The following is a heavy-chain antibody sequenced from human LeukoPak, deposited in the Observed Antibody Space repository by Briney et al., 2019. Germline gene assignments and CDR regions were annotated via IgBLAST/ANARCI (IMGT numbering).Heavy chain of an antibody. CDR2: IYYSGST. V-gene: IGHV4-61*01. CDR1: GGSISSGNDY. J-gene: IGHJ4*02. D-gene: IGHD3-9*01. CDR3: ARGGLTAYTRSYFDQ. Sequence: SETLSLTCTVSGGSISSGNDYWTWIRQPPGKALEWIGYIYYSGSTNYNPSLKSRVTISVDTSKNQFSLKLSSVTAADTAVYYCARGGLTAYTRSYFDQWGQGTLVSVSS.